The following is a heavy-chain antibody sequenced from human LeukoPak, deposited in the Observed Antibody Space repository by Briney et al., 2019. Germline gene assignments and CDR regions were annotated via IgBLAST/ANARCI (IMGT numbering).Heavy chain of an antibody. CDR2: ISAYNGNT. V-gene: IGHV1-18*01. Sequence: GASVKVSCKASGYTFTSYGISWVRQAPGPGLERMGWISAYNGNTNYAQKLQGRVTMTTYTSTSTAYMELRSLRSDDTAVYYCARAGITMVRGVIITHFDYWGQGTLVTVSS. CDR3: ARAGITMVRGVIITHFDY. D-gene: IGHD3-10*01. J-gene: IGHJ4*02. CDR1: GYTFTSYG.